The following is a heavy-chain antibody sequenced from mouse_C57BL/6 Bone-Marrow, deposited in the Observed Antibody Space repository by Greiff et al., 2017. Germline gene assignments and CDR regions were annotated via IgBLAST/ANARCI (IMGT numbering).Heavy chain of an antibody. CDR1: GFTFSDYY. J-gene: IGHJ2*01. CDR2: INYDGSST. CDR3: ERYCYYFDF. Sequence: EVQVVESEGGLVQPGSSMKLSCTASGFTFSDYYMSWVRQVPEKGLEWVANINYDGSSTYYLDSLKSRFIISRDNAQNILYLQMSRLKSEDTATYYCERYCYYFDFWGQGTTLTVTS. V-gene: IGHV5-16*01.